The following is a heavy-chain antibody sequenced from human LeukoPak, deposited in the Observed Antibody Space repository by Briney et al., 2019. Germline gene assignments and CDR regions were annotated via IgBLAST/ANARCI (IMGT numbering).Heavy chain of an antibody. CDR3: ASPRVLVNYYDSSGLDY. V-gene: IGHV3-53*01. Sequence: GGSLRLSCAASGFTVSSNYMSWVRQAPGKGLEWVSVIYSGGSTYYADSVKGRFTISRDNSKNTLYLQMNSLRAEDTAVYYCASPRVLVNYYDSSGLDYWGQGTLVTVSS. CDR2: IYSGGST. CDR1: GFTVSSNY. D-gene: IGHD3-22*01. J-gene: IGHJ4*02.